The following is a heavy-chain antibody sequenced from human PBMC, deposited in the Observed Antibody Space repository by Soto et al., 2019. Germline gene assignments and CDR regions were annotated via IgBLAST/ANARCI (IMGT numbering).Heavy chain of an antibody. CDR3: ARRLSTRDFYYYMDV. D-gene: IGHD3-10*01. Sequence: QVQLVQSGAEVKKPGASVKVSCKTSGYTFTTYDIIWVRQATGQGLEWMGWMNPNSGNTGSAQKFQGRVIMTRNTSINTAYTELSSLRSDDTAVYYCARRLSTRDFYYYMDVWGKGTTVTVSS. CDR2: MNPNSGNT. CDR1: GYTFTTYD. J-gene: IGHJ6*03. V-gene: IGHV1-8*01.